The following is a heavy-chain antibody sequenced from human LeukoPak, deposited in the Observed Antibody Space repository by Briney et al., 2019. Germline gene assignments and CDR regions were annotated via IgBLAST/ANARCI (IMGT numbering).Heavy chain of an antibody. D-gene: IGHD2-21*02. CDR1: GGSISSYY. J-gene: IGHJ4*02. Sequence: PSETLSLTCTVSGGSISSYYWSWIRQLPGKGLEWIGYIYYSGSTNYNPSLKSRVTISVDTSKNQFSLKLSSVTAADTAVYYCARVFCGDCIDYWGQGTLVTVSS. V-gene: IGHV4-59*01. CDR2: IYYSGST. CDR3: ARVFCGDCIDY.